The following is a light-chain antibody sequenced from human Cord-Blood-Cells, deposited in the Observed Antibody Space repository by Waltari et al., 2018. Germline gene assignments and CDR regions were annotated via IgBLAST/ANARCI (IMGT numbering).Light chain of an antibody. CDR1: QSVSSSY. CDR3: QQYGSSPWT. CDR2: GAS. J-gene: IGKJ1*01. Sequence: EIVLTLSPGTLSLSPGERATLSCRASQSVSSSYLAWYQQKPGKAPRLLIYGASSRATCIPDRFSGSGSGTDFTLTISRLEPEDFAVYYCQQYGSSPWTFGQGTKVEIK. V-gene: IGKV3-20*01.